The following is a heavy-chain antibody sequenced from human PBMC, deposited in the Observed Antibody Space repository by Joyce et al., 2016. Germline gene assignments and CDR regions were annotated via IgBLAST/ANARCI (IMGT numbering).Heavy chain of an antibody. CDR2: IIPLFGTK. CDR1: GGSLSSFG. CDR3: ARHPGADFFYAMDV. Sequence: MQLVQSGAEVKKPGSSVTVSCEASGGSLSSFGVSWVRQAPGQGLEWLGGIIPLFGTKNYAQQFQGRVTITADKYTSTVYMQLSSLRSEETAVYYCARHPGADFFYAMDVWGQGTTVTVSS. J-gene: IGHJ6*02. V-gene: IGHV1-69*06. D-gene: IGHD3-10*01.